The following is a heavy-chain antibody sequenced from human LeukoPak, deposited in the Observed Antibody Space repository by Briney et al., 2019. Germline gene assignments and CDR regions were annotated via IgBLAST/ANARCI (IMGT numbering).Heavy chain of an antibody. J-gene: IGHJ4*02. CDR3: ARGGDNYGYIFDY. D-gene: IGHD5-18*01. Sequence: GGSLRLSCAASGFTFSSYAMHWVRQAPGKGLEWVAFIRYDGNNKYYADSVKGRFTISRDNAKKSLYLQMNSLRAEDTAVYYCARGGDNYGYIFDYWGQGTLVTVSS. CDR1: GFTFSSYA. CDR2: IRYDGNNK. V-gene: IGHV3-30*02.